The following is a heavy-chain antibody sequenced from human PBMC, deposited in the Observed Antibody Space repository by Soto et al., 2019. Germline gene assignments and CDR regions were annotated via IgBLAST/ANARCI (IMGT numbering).Heavy chain of an antibody. D-gene: IGHD1-1*01. CDR1: GDTFRTSA. V-gene: IGHV1-69*06. Sequence: QVQLVQSGPEVKTPGSSVKVSCNASGDTFRTSAISWVRQAPGKGLEWMGGIIPIFGTPKYAQNFQGRVTITADKSTSIAYMELSSLRPGDTAVYYCARDQVELYYYYGLDVWGQGTTVTVSS. CDR2: IIPIFGTP. J-gene: IGHJ6*02. CDR3: ARDQVELYYYYGLDV.